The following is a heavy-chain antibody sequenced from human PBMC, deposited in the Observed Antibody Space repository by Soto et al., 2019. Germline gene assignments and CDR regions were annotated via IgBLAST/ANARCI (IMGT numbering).Heavy chain of an antibody. Sequence: GGSLRLSCVASGFTFSYYAMTWVRQAPGKGLEWVATISATGGNIEYTDSLKGRFTISRDNSKNTLYLQLNGLTSDDTAVHYCAKVAGGLGYFDLWGRGTLVTVSS. D-gene: IGHD3-16*01. V-gene: IGHV3-23*01. J-gene: IGHJ2*01. CDR1: GFTFSYYA. CDR2: ISATGGNI. CDR3: AKVAGGLGYFDL.